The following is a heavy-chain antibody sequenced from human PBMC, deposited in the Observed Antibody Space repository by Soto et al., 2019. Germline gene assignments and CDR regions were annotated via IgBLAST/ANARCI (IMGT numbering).Heavy chain of an antibody. CDR1: GFTFSSYA. J-gene: IGHJ4*02. V-gene: IGHV3-30-3*01. Sequence: GGSLRLSCAASGFTFSSYAMHWVRQAPGKGLEWVAVISYDGSNKYYADSVKGRFTISRDNSKNTLYLQMNSLRAEDTAVYYCAEGGFPYYYDSSGYQFDYWGQGTLVTVSS. CDR3: AEGGFPYYYDSSGYQFDY. D-gene: IGHD3-22*01. CDR2: ISYDGSNK.